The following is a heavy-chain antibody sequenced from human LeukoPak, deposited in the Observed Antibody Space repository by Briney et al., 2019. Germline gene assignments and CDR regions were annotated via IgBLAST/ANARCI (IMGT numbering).Heavy chain of an antibody. J-gene: IGHJ4*02. D-gene: IGHD6-19*01. Sequence: SETLSLTCTVSGGSISSYYWSWIRQPPGKGLEWIGYIYYSGSTNYNPSLKSRVTISVDTSKNQFSLKLSSVTAEDTAVYYCARERSGWYVFDYWGQGTLVTVSS. V-gene: IGHV4-59*01. CDR3: ARERSGWYVFDY. CDR1: GGSISSYY. CDR2: IYYSGST.